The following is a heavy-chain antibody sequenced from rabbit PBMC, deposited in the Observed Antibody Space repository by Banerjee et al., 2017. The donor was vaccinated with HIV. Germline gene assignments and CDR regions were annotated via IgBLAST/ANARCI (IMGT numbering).Heavy chain of an antibody. D-gene: IGHD4-1*01. CDR3: ARDLAGVIGWNFGL. J-gene: IGHJ4*01. V-gene: IGHV1S45*01. CDR2: IGAGSSGIT. Sequence: QQQLEESGGGLVKPEGSLTLSCTASGFSFSSSYYMCWVSQAPGKGLEWIGCIGAGSSGITYYANWAKGRFTISKASWTTVTLQMTSLTAADTASYFCARDLAGVIGWNFGLWGPGTLVTVS. CDR1: GFSFSSSYY.